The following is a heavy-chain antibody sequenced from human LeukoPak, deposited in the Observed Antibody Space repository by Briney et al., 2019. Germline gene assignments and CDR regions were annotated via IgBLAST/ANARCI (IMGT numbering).Heavy chain of an antibody. J-gene: IGHJ6*03. CDR3: ARGGETGDRFLYYYYYMDV. Sequence: GGSLRLSCAASGFTFSSYSMNWVRQAPGKGLEWVSYISSSSSTIYYADSVKGRFTISRDNAKNSLYLQMNSLRAEDTAVYYCARGGETGDRFLYYYYYMDVWGKGTRSPSP. V-gene: IGHV3-48*01. D-gene: IGHD7-27*01. CDR2: ISSSSSTI. CDR1: GFTFSSYS.